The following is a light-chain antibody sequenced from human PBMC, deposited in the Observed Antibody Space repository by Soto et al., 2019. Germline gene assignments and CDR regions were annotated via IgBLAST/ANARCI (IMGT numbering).Light chain of an antibody. Sequence: EIAMTQSPDTLSVSPGERVTLSCRASQSVGSILAWYQQKPGQAPRLLIYGAFMRATGIPARFSGSGSGTEFTLTISSLQSEDFAVYYCQQYNNWPPLTFGGGTKVESK. J-gene: IGKJ4*01. CDR2: GAF. CDR1: QSVGSI. V-gene: IGKV3-15*01. CDR3: QQYNNWPPLT.